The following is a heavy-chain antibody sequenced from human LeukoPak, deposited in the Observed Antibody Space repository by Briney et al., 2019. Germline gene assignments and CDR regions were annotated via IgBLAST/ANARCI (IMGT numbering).Heavy chain of an antibody. V-gene: IGHV3-21*01. CDR3: ARPTSTTSSDGFDI. CDR1: GFTFSSHS. J-gene: IGHJ3*02. CDR2: ISSGSGYM. D-gene: IGHD2-2*01. Sequence: GGSLRLSCAGSGFTFSSHSMNWVRQAPGQGLEWVSSISSGSGYMYYADSVKGRFTISRDNARNSLFLQMNSLRAEDTAIYYCARPTSTTSSDGFDIWGQGTMVTVSS.